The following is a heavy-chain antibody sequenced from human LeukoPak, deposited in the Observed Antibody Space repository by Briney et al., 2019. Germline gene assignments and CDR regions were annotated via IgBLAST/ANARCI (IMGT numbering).Heavy chain of an antibody. D-gene: IGHD3-22*01. V-gene: IGHV3-23*01. CDR3: AKPKSAYYYDSSGPNWFDP. CDR1: GFTFSSYA. CDR2: ISGSGGST. Sequence: GGSPRLSCAASGFTFSSYAMSWVRQAPGKGLEWVSAISGSGGSTYYADSVKGRFTISRDNSKNTLYLQMNSLRAEDTAVYYCAKPKSAYYYDSSGPNWFDPWGQGTLVTVSS. J-gene: IGHJ5*02.